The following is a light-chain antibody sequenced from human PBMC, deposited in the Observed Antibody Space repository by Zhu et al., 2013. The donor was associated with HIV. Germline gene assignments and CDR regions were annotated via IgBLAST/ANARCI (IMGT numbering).Light chain of an antibody. CDR2: GTS. Sequence: EIVLTQSPATLSLSPGERATLSCRASQSFSSSYLAWYQQKPGQAPRLLIHGTSSRATGIPDRFSGSGSGRDFTLTITRLEPDDFAVYYCQQYGASPFTFGPGTRVDF. V-gene: IGKV3-20*01. J-gene: IGKJ3*01. CDR3: QQYGASPFT. CDR1: QSFSSSY.